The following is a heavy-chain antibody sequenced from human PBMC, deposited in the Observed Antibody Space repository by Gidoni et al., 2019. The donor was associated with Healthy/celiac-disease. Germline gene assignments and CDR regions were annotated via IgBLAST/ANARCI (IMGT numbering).Heavy chain of an antibody. J-gene: IGHJ6*02. CDR1: GYSFTSYW. D-gene: IGHD1-7*01. Sequence: EVQLVQSGAEVKKHGESLKISCKGSGYSFTSYWIGWVRQMPGKGLEWMGIIYPGDSDTRYSPSFQGQVTSSADKSISTAYLQWSSLKASDTAMYYCARRPGTTYYYYGMDVWGQGTTVTVSS. V-gene: IGHV5-51*01. CDR3: ARRPGTTYYYYGMDV. CDR2: IYPGDSDT.